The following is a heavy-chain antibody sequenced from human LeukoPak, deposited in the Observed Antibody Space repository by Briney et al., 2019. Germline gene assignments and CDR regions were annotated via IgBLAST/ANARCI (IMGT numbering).Heavy chain of an antibody. CDR1: GYTFTGYY. J-gene: IGHJ4*02. Sequence: ASVKVSCKASGYTFTGYYMHWVRQAPGQGLEWMGWINPNSGGTNYAQKFQGWVTMTRDTSISTAYMELSRLRSDDTAVYYCAVIDPQDDYFDYWGQGALVTVSS. D-gene: IGHD2/OR15-2a*01. V-gene: IGHV1-2*04. CDR3: AVIDPQDDYFDY. CDR2: INPNSGGT.